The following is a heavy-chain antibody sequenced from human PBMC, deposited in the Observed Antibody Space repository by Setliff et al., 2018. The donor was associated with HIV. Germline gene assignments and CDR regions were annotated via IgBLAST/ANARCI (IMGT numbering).Heavy chain of an antibody. CDR1: SGSVSRSDYY. J-gene: IGHJ4*02. Sequence: SETLSLTCTVSSGSVSRSDYYWGWIRQTPGKGLEWIGSIYWSGLTFYNPSLKSRVTISVDTSKNQFSLRLRSVTAADTAVYYCARVFVDTAVLRVLEYYFDSWGRGTLVTVSS. V-gene: IGHV4-39*07. CDR3: ARVFVDTAVLRVLEYYFDS. D-gene: IGHD5-18*01. CDR2: IYWSGLT.